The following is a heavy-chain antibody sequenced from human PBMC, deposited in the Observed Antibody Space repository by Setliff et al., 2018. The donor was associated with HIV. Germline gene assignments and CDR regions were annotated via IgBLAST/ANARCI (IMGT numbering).Heavy chain of an antibody. V-gene: IGHV3-23*01. CDR3: MGYYDTSGYWGSHFDH. J-gene: IGHJ4*02. Sequence: GGSLRLSCAASGFTFSNYGMSWVRQAPGKGLEWVATVRGSDGTTYYADSVKGRFTISRDNSKNTVYLQMISLRDEDTAAYFCMGYYDTSGYWGSHFDHWGQGTLVTVSS. D-gene: IGHD3-22*01. CDR1: GFTFSNYG. CDR2: VRGSDGTT.